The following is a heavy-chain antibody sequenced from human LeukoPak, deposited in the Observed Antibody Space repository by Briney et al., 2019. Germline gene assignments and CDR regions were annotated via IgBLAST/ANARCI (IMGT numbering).Heavy chain of an antibody. CDR3: PREGEMATTYFDY. Sequence: ASVKVSCKASGYTFTGYYMHWVRQAPGQGLEWMGWINPNSGGTNYAQKFQGRVTMTRDTSISTAYMELSRLRSDDTAVYYCPREGEMATTYFDYWGQGTLVTVSS. V-gene: IGHV1-2*02. J-gene: IGHJ4*02. CDR2: INPNSGGT. CDR1: GYTFTGYY. D-gene: IGHD5-24*01.